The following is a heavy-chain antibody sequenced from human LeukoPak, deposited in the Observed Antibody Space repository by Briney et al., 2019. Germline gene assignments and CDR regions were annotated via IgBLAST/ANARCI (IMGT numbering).Heavy chain of an antibody. J-gene: IGHJ3*02. CDR3: AKGAGGYYDSSGYFLGAFDI. V-gene: IGHV3-23*01. D-gene: IGHD3-22*01. CDR2: ISGSGGST. CDR1: GFTFSSYA. Sequence: PGGSLRLSCAASGFTFSSYAMSWVRQAPGKGLEWVSAISGSGGSTYYADSVKGRFTISRDNSKNTLYLQMNSLRAEDTAVYYCAKGAGGYYDSSGYFLGAFDIWGQGTMVTVSS.